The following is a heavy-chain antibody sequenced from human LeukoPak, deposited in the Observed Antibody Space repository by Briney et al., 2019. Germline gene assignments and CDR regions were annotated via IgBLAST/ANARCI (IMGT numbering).Heavy chain of an antibody. CDR1: GGSISSYS. CDR2: IYYSGST. Sequence: SSETLSLTCTVSGGSISSYSWNWIRQPPGKGLEWIGYIYYSGSTNYNPSLKSRVTISVDTSKNQFSLKLSSVTAADTAVYYCARGHYGAVAGRYWGQGTLVTVSS. V-gene: IGHV4-59*08. D-gene: IGHD6-19*01. CDR3: ARGHYGAVAGRY. J-gene: IGHJ4*02.